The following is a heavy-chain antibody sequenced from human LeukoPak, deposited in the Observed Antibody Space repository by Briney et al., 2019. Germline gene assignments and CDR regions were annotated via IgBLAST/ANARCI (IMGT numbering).Heavy chain of an antibody. CDR1: GYTFTDYY. D-gene: IGHD2-2*01. V-gene: IGHV1-2*02. CDR3: ARDHGTVPAANSPVY. J-gene: IGHJ4*02. Sequence: ASVRVSCKASGYTFTDYYIHWVRQAPGQGLEWMGWLNPNSGGTDSAQKFQGRVTVTRDTSISTAYMELSSLRSDDTAVYYCARDHGTVPAANSPVYWGQGTLVTVSS. CDR2: LNPNSGGT.